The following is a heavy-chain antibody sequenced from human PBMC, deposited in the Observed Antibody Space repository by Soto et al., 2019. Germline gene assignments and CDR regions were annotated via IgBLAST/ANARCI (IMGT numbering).Heavy chain of an antibody. CDR1: GFTFSSYA. CDR2: ISYDGSNK. V-gene: IGHV3-30-3*01. J-gene: IGHJ4*02. D-gene: IGHD3-22*01. CDR3: ARDWGVAMIVPTFDY. Sequence: QVQLVESGGGVVQPGRSLRLSCAASGFTFSSYAMHWVRQAPGKGLEWVAVISYDGSNKYYADSVKGRFTISRDNSKNTLHLQMNSLRAEDTAVYYCARDWGVAMIVPTFDYWGQGTLVTVSS.